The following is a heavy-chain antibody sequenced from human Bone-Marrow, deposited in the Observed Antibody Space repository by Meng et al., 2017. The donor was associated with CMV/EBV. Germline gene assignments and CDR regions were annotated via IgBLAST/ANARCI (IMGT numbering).Heavy chain of an antibody. CDR1: GFTFDDYA. J-gene: IGHJ4*02. CDR3: AREEYYDSSRFFDY. D-gene: IGHD3-22*01. V-gene: IGHV4-59*01. Sequence: ESLKISCAASGFTFDDYAMHWVRQAPGKGLEWIGYIYYSGSTNYNPSLKSRVTISVDTSKNQFSLKLSSVTAADTAVYYCAREEYYDSSRFFDYWGQGTLVTVSS. CDR2: IYYSGST.